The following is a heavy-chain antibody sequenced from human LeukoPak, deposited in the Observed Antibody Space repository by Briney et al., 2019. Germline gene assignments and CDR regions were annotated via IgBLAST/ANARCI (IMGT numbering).Heavy chain of an antibody. CDR1: GGSISTNYW. D-gene: IGHD3-10*01. J-gene: IGHJ4*02. V-gene: IGHV4-4*02. CDR3: ARDWGSGYYFDY. Sequence: SSGTLSLTCAVSGGSISTNYWWSWVRQPPGKGLEWIGEIYHSGSTNDNPSLKSRVTISVDKSKNQFSLKLSSVTAADTAVYYCARDWGSGYYFDYWGQGILVTVSS. CDR2: IYHSGST.